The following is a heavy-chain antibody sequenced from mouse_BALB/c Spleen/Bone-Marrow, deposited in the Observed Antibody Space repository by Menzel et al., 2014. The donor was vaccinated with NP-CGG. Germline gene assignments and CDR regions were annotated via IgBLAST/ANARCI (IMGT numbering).Heavy chain of an antibody. Sequence: VKLVESGAELVRPGSSVKISCKASGYAFSIYWTNWVKQRPGQGLEWIGQIYPGDDDTDYNGKFKGKATLTADRSSSTAYMQLNSLTSEDSAVYFCARGGISIDYWGQGTTLTVSS. V-gene: IGHV1-80*01. CDR3: ARGGISIDY. J-gene: IGHJ2*01. CDR2: IYPGDDDT. CDR1: GYAFSIYW.